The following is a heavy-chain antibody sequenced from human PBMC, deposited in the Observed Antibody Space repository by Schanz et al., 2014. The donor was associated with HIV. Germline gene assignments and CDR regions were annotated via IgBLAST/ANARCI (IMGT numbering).Heavy chain of an antibody. J-gene: IGHJ3*01. CDR1: GLTFSSSI. D-gene: IGHD6-19*01. CDR3: AREGESSGRAGLFDL. V-gene: IGHV3-30*09. Sequence: QVQLVESGGGVVQPGRSLRLSCTASGLTFSSSIMHWVRQAPGKGLEWVEGMSHDGFSKYFADSVKGRFAISREDSKNTVHLQMDSLRPEDTAVYYCAREGESSGRAGLFDLWGQGAMVTVSP. CDR2: MSHDGFSK.